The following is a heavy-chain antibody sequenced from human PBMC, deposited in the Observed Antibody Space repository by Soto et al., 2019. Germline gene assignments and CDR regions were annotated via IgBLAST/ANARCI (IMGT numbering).Heavy chain of an antibody. D-gene: IGHD6-25*01. Sequence: EVQLVESGGALVQPGGSLRLTCATSGFTFSNYWMTWVRQAPGKGLEWVANINKDGSETSFVDSVKGRFTIFRDNAKSSLSLQMNSLRGEDTAKYYCVKEIAADQWGQGPLVTVSS. J-gene: IGHJ4*02. V-gene: IGHV3-7*01. CDR2: INKDGSET. CDR1: GFTFSNYW. CDR3: VKEIAADQ.